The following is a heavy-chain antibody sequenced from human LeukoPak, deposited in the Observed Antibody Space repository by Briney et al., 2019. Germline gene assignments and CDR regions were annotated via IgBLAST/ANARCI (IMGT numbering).Heavy chain of an antibody. CDR2: IYSGGNT. CDR1: GLTVSSNY. Sequence: GGSLRLSCAVSGLTVSSNYMTWVRQAPGKRLEWVSVIYSGGNTYYADSVKGRFTISRDNSKNTVYLQMNSLRTEDTAVYYCTRVGTGREGGWVPFDHWGQGTLVTVSS. V-gene: IGHV3-66*02. D-gene: IGHD6-19*01. CDR3: TRVGTGREGGWVPFDH. J-gene: IGHJ4*02.